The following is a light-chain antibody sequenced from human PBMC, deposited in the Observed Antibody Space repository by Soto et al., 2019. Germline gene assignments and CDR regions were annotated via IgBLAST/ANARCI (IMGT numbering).Light chain of an antibody. J-gene: IGKJ1*01. CDR2: AAS. CDR1: QTVSTY. Sequence: DILMTQSPSSLSASIGDRVTISCRTSQTVSTYLNWYQHKPGRGPTLLIYAASSLQSGVPSRFSGSGSGTDFTLTIGSLQPEDFATYYCQQTSSSPWTLGQGTKVEIK. V-gene: IGKV1-39*01. CDR3: QQTSSSPWT.